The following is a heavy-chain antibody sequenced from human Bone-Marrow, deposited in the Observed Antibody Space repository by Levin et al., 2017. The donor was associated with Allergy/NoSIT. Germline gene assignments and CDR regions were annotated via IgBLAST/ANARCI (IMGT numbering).Heavy chain of an antibody. CDR3: ARGAARPLGPYYFDY. J-gene: IGHJ4*02. D-gene: IGHD7-27*01. V-gene: IGHV4-34*01. CDR2: INHSGST. CDR1: GGSFSGYY. Sequence: PSETLSLTCAVYGGSFSGYYWSWIRQPPGKGLEWIGEINHSGSTNYNPSLKSRVTISVDTSKNQFSLKLSSVTAADTAVYYCARGAARPLGPYYFDYWGQGTLVTVSS.